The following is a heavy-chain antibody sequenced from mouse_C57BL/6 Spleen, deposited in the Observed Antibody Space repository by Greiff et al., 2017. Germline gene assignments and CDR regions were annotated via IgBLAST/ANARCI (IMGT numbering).Heavy chain of an antibody. Sequence: EVQVVESGPGLVKPSQSLSLTCSVTGYSITSGYYWNWIRQFPGNKLEWMGYISYDGSNNYNPSLKNRISITRDTSKNQLFLKLNSVTTEDTATYYCARKTAQAYWYFDVWGTGTTVTVSS. J-gene: IGHJ1*03. CDR2: ISYDGSN. V-gene: IGHV3-6*01. CDR3: ARKTAQAYWYFDV. CDR1: GYSITSGYY. D-gene: IGHD3-2*02.